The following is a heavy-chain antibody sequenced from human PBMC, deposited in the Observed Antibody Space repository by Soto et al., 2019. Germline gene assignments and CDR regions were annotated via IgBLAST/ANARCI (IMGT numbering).Heavy chain of an antibody. D-gene: IGHD3-16*01. CDR2: IYWDDDK. CDR3: AHRGVRVTALFDY. CDR1: GFSLTTTGVG. Sequence: QITLRESGPTLVKPTQTLTLTCTFSGFSLTTTGVGLGWIRQPPGNALQWLALIYWDDDKRYSPSLKSRLTITKDTSTNQVVLTRTNMDPVDTATYYCAHRGVRVTALFDYWGPGTPVTVSS. J-gene: IGHJ4*02. V-gene: IGHV2-5*02.